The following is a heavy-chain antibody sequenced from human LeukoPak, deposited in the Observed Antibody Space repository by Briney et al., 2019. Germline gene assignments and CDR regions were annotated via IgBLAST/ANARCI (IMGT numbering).Heavy chain of an antibody. CDR1: GGSISSYY. CDR2: IYYSGST. J-gene: IGHJ4*02. CDR3: ARSTVAAGRFDY. V-gene: IGHV4-59*01. Sequence: SETLSLTCTVSGGSISSYYWSWIRQPPGKGLEWIGYIYYSGSTNYNPSLKSRVTISVDTSKNQFSLKLSSVTAADTAVYYCARSTVAAGRFDYWGQGTLVTVSS. D-gene: IGHD6-13*01.